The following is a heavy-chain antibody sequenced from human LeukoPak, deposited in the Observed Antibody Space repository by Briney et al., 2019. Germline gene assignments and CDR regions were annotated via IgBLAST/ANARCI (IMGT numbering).Heavy chain of an antibody. CDR1: GFTFSSYA. J-gene: IGHJ4*02. V-gene: IGHV3-21*01. CDR2: ISSSSSYI. D-gene: IGHD4-23*01. Sequence: GGSLRLSCAASGFTFSSYAMHWVRQAPGKGLEWASSISSSSSYIYYADSVKGRFTISRDNAKNSLYLQMNSLRAEDTAVYYCARDPYGGNSLDYWGQGTLVTVSS. CDR3: ARDPYGGNSLDY.